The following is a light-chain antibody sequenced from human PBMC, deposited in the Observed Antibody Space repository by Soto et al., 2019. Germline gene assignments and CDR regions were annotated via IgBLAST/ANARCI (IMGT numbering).Light chain of an antibody. Sequence: EIGMTQSPATLSVSPGERATLSCRASQSVSSNLAWYQQKPGQAPRLLIYGASTRAIGIPARFSGSGSGTDFTRTLSSQQSDDSSVYFCQQYNGCPQTFGQGTKLEIK. J-gene: IGKJ2*01. CDR2: GAS. V-gene: IGKV3-15*01. CDR3: QQYNGCPQT. CDR1: QSVSSN.